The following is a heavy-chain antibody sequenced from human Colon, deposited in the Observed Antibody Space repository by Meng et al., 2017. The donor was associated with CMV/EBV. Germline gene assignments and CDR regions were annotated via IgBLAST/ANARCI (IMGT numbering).Heavy chain of an antibody. V-gene: IGHV3-23*04. CDR1: ELTFSTYA. CDR3: AKPTWSGIVGPNFDY. Sequence: VQWVESVGGSVPPGGSLTLSCAGSELTFSTYAMSWVRQAPGKGLEWVSSISGSGSSTYYADAVKGRFTISRDNSKNTLNLQMNSLRAEDTAVYYCAKPTWSGIVGPNFDYWGQGTLVTVSS. CDR2: ISGSGSST. D-gene: IGHD3-3*01. J-gene: IGHJ4*02.